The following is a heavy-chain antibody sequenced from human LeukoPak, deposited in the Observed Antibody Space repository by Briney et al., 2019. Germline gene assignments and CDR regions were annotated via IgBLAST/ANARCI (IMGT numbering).Heavy chain of an antibody. D-gene: IGHD1-20*01. CDR2: IYTSGST. Sequence: SETLSLTCAVSGASITSYYWSWIRQPAGKGLEWIGRIYTSGSTNYNPSLKSRVTMSVDTSKNRFSLKLSSVTAADTAVYYCARDYITGILDAFDIWGQGTMVTVSS. J-gene: IGHJ3*02. CDR1: GASITSYY. V-gene: IGHV4-4*07. CDR3: ARDYITGILDAFDI.